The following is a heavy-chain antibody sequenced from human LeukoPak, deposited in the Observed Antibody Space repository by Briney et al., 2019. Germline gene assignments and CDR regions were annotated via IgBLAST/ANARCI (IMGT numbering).Heavy chain of an antibody. CDR3: EEDAQRGFDYSNSLES. V-gene: IGHV3-33*06. CDR1: GFTFSHYG. CDR2: IWRDGTNT. Sequence: GRSLTLSCAASGFTFSHYGMHWVRHAPGKGLEWVAVIWRDGTNTYYADSVKGRFTISRDDSQNTVFLQMSILRAEDTAVYYCEEDAQRGFDYSNSLESWRQGTLVTVSS. D-gene: IGHD4-11*01. J-gene: IGHJ4*02.